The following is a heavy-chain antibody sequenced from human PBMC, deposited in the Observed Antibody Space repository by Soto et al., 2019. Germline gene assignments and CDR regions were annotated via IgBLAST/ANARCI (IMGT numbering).Heavy chain of an antibody. J-gene: IGHJ4*02. V-gene: IGHV1-3*01. D-gene: IGHD1-7*01. CDR2: INAGNGNT. CDR1: GYTFTSYA. Sequence: ASVKVSCKASGYTFTSYAMHWVRQAPGQRLEWMGWINAGNGNTKYSQKFQGRVTITRDTSASTAYMGLSSLRSEDTAVYYCARDSLTGTTDYYFDYWGQGTLVTVSS. CDR3: ARDSLTGTTDYYFDY.